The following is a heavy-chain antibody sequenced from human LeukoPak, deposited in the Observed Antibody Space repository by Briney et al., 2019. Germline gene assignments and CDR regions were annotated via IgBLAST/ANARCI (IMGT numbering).Heavy chain of an antibody. CDR3: AKDQSRYFYDSSAYPRNWFDP. V-gene: IGHV3-23*01. Sequence: GGSLRLSCAASGFTFSSYAMGWVRQAPGKGLEWVSATSGSGGSTYYADSVKGRFTISRDNSKNTLYLQMNSLRAEDTAVYYCAKDQSRYFYDSSAYPRNWFDPWGQGTLVTVSS. D-gene: IGHD3-22*01. CDR1: GFTFSSYA. J-gene: IGHJ5*02. CDR2: TSGSGGST.